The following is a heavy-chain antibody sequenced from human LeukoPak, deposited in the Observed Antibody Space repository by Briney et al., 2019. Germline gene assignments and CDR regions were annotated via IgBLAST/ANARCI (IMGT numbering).Heavy chain of an antibody. CDR2: ISYDGSNK. V-gene: IGHV3-30-3*01. CDR3: AREISGERTYYFDY. J-gene: IGHJ4*02. D-gene: IGHD1-26*01. Sequence: PGRSLRLSCAASGFTFSSYAMHWVRQAPGKGLEWVAVISYDGSNKYYADSVKGRFTISRDNSKNTLYLQMNSLRAEDTAVYYCAREISGERTYYFDYWGQGTLVTVSS. CDR1: GFTFSSYA.